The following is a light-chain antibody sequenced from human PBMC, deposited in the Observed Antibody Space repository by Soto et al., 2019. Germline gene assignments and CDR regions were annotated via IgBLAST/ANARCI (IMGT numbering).Light chain of an antibody. J-gene: IGKJ1*01. CDR2: KAS. Sequence: QMTQSPSTLSSSVGDRITITCRASQSISTSLAWYQQKPGKAPKLLIYKASSLQSGVPSRFGGTGSGTEFTLTISSLQPDDFATYYCQQYNSYSRTFGQGTKVDIK. V-gene: IGKV1-5*03. CDR1: QSISTS. CDR3: QQYNSYSRT.